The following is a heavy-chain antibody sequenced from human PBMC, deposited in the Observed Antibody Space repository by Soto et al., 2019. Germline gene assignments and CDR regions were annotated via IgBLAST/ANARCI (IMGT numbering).Heavy chain of an antibody. D-gene: IGHD6-6*01. Sequence: QVQLVQSGAEVKKPGASVKVSCKASGYTFTSYGISWVRQAPGQGLEWMGWLSAYNGNTNYAQKLQGRVTMTTDTSTSTAYMELRSLRSDDTAVYYCARESLSSIAARDYYDYYGMDVWGQGTTVTVSS. J-gene: IGHJ6*02. CDR1: GYTFTSYG. CDR2: LSAYNGNT. V-gene: IGHV1-18*01. CDR3: ARESLSSIAARDYYDYYGMDV.